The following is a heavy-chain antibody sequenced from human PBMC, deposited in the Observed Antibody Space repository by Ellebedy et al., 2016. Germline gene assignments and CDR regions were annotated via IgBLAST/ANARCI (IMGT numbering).Heavy chain of an antibody. Sequence: SETLSLXCTVSGYSISSGYYWGWIRQPPGKGLEWIGSIYHSGSTYYNPSLKSRVTISVDTSKNQFSLKLSSVTAADMAVYYCARWFGGKYGMDVWGQGTTVTVSS. J-gene: IGHJ6*02. CDR2: IYHSGST. V-gene: IGHV4-38-2*02. D-gene: IGHD3-10*01. CDR3: ARWFGGKYGMDV. CDR1: GYSISSGYY.